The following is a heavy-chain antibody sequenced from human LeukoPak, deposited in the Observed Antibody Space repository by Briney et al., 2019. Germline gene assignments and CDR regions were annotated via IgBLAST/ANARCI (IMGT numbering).Heavy chain of an antibody. CDR3: ARHVGDCTSTTCYTGPLDY. CDR2: IYPGDSET. Sequence: GESLEISCKASGYSFNAYWIGWVRQMPGKGLEWMGIIYPGDSETIYSPSFQGQVTISADKSISTAYLQWSSLKASDTAIYYCARHVGDCTSTTCYTGPLDYWGQGTLVTVSS. V-gene: IGHV5-51*01. J-gene: IGHJ4*02. CDR1: GYSFNAYW. D-gene: IGHD2-2*02.